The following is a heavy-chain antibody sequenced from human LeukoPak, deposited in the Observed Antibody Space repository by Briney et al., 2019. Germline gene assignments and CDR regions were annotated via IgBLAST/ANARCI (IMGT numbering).Heavy chain of an antibody. CDR2: MNPNSGNT. CDR1: GYTFTNYD. CDR3: ARGRSTSRALYNCFDP. D-gene: IGHD6-13*01. V-gene: IGHV1-8*03. Sequence: GASVKVSCKASGYTFTNYDINWVRQATGQGLEWMGWMNPNSGNTGYAQKFQGRVTITRDTSIGTAYMELSSLRSEDTAVYYCARGRSTSRALYNCFDPWGQGTLVTVSS. J-gene: IGHJ5*02.